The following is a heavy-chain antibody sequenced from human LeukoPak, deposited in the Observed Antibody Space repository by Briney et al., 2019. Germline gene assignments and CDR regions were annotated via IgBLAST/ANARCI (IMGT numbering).Heavy chain of an antibody. CDR3: ARRFGELLNYMDV. V-gene: IGHV3-64*01. D-gene: IGHD3-10*01. Sequence: GGSLRLSCAASGFTFSRFAMHWIRQAPGKGLEYLSAISGNGRTSYYASSVRGRFTISRDDSMNTLYLQMGSLRAEDMAVYYCARRFGELLNYMDVWGKGTTVTVSS. CDR1: GFTFSRFA. J-gene: IGHJ6*03. CDR2: ISGNGRTS.